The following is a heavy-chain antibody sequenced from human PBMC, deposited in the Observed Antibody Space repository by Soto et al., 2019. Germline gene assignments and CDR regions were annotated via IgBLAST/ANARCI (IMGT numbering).Heavy chain of an antibody. V-gene: IGHV4-31*03. CDR2: IYYSGST. D-gene: IGHD7-27*01. Sequence: QVQLQESGPGLVKPSQTLSLTCTVSGGSISSGGYYWSWIRQHPGKGLEWIGYIYYSGSTYYNPSLMSRVTISVDTSKNQFYLKLSSVTAADTAVYYCARDSKWGGINYCYYGMDVWGQGTTVTVSS. CDR3: ARDSKWGGINYCYYGMDV. J-gene: IGHJ6*02. CDR1: GGSISSGGYY.